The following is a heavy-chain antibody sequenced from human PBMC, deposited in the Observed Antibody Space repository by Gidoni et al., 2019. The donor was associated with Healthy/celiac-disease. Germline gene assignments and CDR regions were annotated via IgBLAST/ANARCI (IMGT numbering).Heavy chain of an antibody. Sequence: EVQLVESGGGLVQPVGSLRLSCAAAGFTVSSNYMSWVRQAQGKGLEWVSVIYSGGRTYYADSVKGRFTISRHNSKNTLYLQRNSLRAEDTAVYYCARELRRAPNYYYYGMDVWGQGTTVTVSS. J-gene: IGHJ6*02. CDR2: IYSGGRT. CDR3: ARELRRAPNYYYYGMDV. V-gene: IGHV3-53*04. CDR1: GFTVSSNY.